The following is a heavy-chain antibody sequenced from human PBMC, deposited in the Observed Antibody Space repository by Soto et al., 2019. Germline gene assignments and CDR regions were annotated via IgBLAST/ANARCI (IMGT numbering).Heavy chain of an antibody. D-gene: IGHD3-22*01. V-gene: IGHV5-10-1*01. CDR3: ARNDSPAGYYYGMDV. Sequence: GESLKISCKGSGYSFTSYWISWVRQMPGKGLEWMGRIDPSDSYTNYSPSFQGHVTISADKSTSTAYLQWSSLKASDTAMYYCARNDSPAGYYYGMDVWGQGTTVTVSS. CDR1: GYSFTSYW. J-gene: IGHJ6*02. CDR2: IDPSDSYT.